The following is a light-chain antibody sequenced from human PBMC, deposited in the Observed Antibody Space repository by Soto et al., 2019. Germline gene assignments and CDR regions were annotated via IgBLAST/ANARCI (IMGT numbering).Light chain of an antibody. CDR3: QQYNNWPLYT. CDR2: GAS. J-gene: IGKJ2*01. V-gene: IGKV3-15*01. CDR1: QSVSTN. Sequence: DIVMTQSPATLSVSPGERATLSCRASQSVSTNLAWYQQKPGQAPRLFIYGASTRATAIPARFSGSGSGTEFTLTISSLQSEDFAVYYCQQYNNWPLYTFGQGTKLEIK.